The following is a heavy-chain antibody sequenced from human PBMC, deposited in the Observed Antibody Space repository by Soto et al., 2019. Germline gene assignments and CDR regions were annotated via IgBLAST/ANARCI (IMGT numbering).Heavy chain of an antibody. J-gene: IGHJ5*02. Sequence: GECLKISCKGSGYSFTSYWIGWVRQMPGKGLEWMGIIYPGDSDTRYSPSFQGQVTISADKSISTAYLQWSSLKASDTAMYYCARHSIAAAAVPSNWFDPWGQGTLVTVSS. V-gene: IGHV5-51*01. D-gene: IGHD6-13*01. CDR1: GYSFTSYW. CDR3: ARHSIAAAAVPSNWFDP. CDR2: IYPGDSDT.